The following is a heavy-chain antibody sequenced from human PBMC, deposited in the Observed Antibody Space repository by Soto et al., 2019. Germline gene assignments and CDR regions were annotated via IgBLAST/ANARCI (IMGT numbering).Heavy chain of an antibody. Sequence: QVQLVQSGAEVKKPGSSVKVSCKASGGTFSSYAISWVRQAPGQGLEWMGGIIPIFGTANYAQKFQGRVTITADESTSTAYMELSSLRSEDTAVYYCARAVMYDYVWGSYSGYFDYWGQGPLVTVSS. CDR2: IIPIFGTA. CDR3: ARAVMYDYVWGSYSGYFDY. D-gene: IGHD3-16*01. CDR1: GGTFSSYA. V-gene: IGHV1-69*01. J-gene: IGHJ4*02.